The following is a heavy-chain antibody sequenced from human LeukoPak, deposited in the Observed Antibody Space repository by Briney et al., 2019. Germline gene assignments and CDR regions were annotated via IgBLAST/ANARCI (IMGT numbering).Heavy chain of an antibody. CDR1: GGSISSGSYY. D-gene: IGHD2-21*01. CDR3: ARDAARDHCGGDCYPDY. J-gene: IGHJ4*02. CDR2: IYTSGST. Sequence: SETLSLTCTVSGGSISSGSYYWSWIRQPAGKGLEWIGRIYTSGSTNYNPSLESRVTMSLDTSKNQFSLKLRSVTAADTAVYYCARDAARDHCGGDCYPDYWGQGTLVTVSS. V-gene: IGHV4-61*02.